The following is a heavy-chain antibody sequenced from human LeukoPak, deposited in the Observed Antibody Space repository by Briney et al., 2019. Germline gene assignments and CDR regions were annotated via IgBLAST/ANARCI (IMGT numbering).Heavy chain of an antibody. J-gene: IGHJ4*02. CDR1: GFTFSSYA. CDR3: AKESRDYCSGGSCYSTV. V-gene: IGHV3-23*01. Sequence: PGGSLTLSRAASGFTFSSYAMSWVRHAPGKGLGWVSAISGSGGSTYYADSVKGRFTISRDNSKNTLYLQMNSLRAEDTAVYYCAKESRDYCSGGSCYSTVWGQGTLVTVSS. D-gene: IGHD2-15*01. CDR2: ISGSGGST.